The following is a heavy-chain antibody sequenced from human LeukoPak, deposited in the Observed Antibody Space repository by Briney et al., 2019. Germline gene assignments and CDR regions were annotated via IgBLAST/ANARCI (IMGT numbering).Heavy chain of an antibody. J-gene: IGHJ4*02. CDR1: GGSISTYY. V-gene: IGHV4-59*01. Sequence: PSETLSLTCTVSGGSISTYYWSWIRQPPGKGLEWIGYIYYSGSTNFNPSLTSRVTMSVDTSKNQFSPRLSSVTAADTAVYYCAGGRSSSWYSFLDYWGQGTLVTVSS. D-gene: IGHD6-13*01. CDR3: AGGRSSSWYSFLDY. CDR2: IYYSGST.